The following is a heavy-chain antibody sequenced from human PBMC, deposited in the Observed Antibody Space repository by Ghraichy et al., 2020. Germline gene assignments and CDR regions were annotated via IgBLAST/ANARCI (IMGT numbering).Heavy chain of an antibody. V-gene: IGHV4-61*01. CDR2: IYYSGST. J-gene: IGHJ5*02. Sequence: SETLSLTCTVSGGSVSSGSYYWSWIRQPPGKGLEWIGYIYYSGSTNYNPSLKSRVTISVDTSKNQFSLKLSSVTAADTAVYYCARANQDIVVVPAAREGWFDPWGQGTLVTVSS. D-gene: IGHD2-2*01. CDR1: GGSVSSGSYY. CDR3: ARANQDIVVVPAAREGWFDP.